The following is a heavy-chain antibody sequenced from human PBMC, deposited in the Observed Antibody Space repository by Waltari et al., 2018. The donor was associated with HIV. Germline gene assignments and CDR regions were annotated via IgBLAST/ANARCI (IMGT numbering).Heavy chain of an antibody. J-gene: IGHJ3*02. CDR3: GRGGGGCPDAFDI. CDR2: IYQSGST. CDR1: GYSLSSGYY. Sequence: QVQLQESGPGLVKPSETLSLTCAVSGYSLSSGYYWGWIRQPPGKGLEWIGSIYQSGSTYYNPPLKSGFTISENTPKNNFSLKLRWVTAADTAVFYWGRGGGGCPDAFDIWGQGTMVTVSS. V-gene: IGHV4-38-2*01. D-gene: IGHD3-16*01.